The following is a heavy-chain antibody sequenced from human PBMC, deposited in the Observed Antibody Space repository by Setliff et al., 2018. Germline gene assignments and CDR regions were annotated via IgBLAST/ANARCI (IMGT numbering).Heavy chain of an antibody. J-gene: IGHJ6*03. Sequence: SETLSLTCTVSGDSINSRTNYWSWIRQPAGKGPEWIGHIYASWSTNYNPSLKSRVTISLDTSKNQFSLKLSSVTAADTAVYYCARATDDYVWGSYRYTNYYYMDVWGKGTTVTVSS. CDR2: IYASWST. CDR1: GDSINSRTNY. CDR3: ARATDDYVWGSYRYTNYYYMDV. D-gene: IGHD3-16*02. V-gene: IGHV4-61*09.